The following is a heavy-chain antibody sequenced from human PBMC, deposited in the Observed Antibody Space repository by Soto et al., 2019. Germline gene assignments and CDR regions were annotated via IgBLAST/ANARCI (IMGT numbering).Heavy chain of an antibody. CDR2: INAGNGNT. D-gene: IGHD3-22*01. CDR3: ARSPSALYYYDSSGTYYFDY. CDR1: GYTFTSYA. V-gene: IGHV1-3*01. J-gene: IGHJ4*02. Sequence: AASVKVSCKASGYTFTSYAMHWVRQAPGQRLEWMGWINAGNGNTKYSQKFQGRVTITRDTSASTAYMELSSLRSEDTAVYYCARSPSALYYYDSSGTYYFDYWGQGTLVTVSS.